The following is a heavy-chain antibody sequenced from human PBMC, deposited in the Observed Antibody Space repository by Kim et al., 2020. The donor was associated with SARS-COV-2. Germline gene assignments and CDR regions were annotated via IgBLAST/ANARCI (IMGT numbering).Heavy chain of an antibody. CDR2: IKIKSDGETA. CDR3: TTGICGGGDCYLDS. CDR1: GFTFRNAW. J-gene: IGHJ4*02. D-gene: IGHD2-21*02. V-gene: IGHV3-15*01. Sequence: GGSLRLSCAASGFTFRNAWMTWVRQAPGKGLEWVGRIKIKSDGETADYAASVKGRFIISRDDSRNMLFLQMNSLKTEDTAVYYCTTGICGGGDCYLDSWGQGTLVTVSS.